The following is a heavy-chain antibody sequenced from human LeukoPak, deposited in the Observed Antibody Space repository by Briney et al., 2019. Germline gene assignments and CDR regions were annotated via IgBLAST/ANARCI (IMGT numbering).Heavy chain of an antibody. Sequence: GGSLRLSCAASGFTFDDYTMHWVPQAPGKGLEWVSLISWDGGSTYYADSVKGRFTISRDNSKNSLYLQMNSLRTEDTALYYCAKDMMGGYSYGVRRAFDIWGQGTMVTVSS. V-gene: IGHV3-43*01. J-gene: IGHJ3*02. CDR1: GFTFDDYT. CDR2: ISWDGGST. D-gene: IGHD5-18*01. CDR3: AKDMMGGYSYGVRRAFDI.